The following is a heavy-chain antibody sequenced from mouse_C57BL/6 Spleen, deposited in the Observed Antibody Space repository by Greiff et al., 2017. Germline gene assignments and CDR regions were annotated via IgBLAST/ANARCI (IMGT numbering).Heavy chain of an antibody. CDR2: IRYDGSN. J-gene: IGHJ3*01. CDR3: ARDWTTQGTGFAY. CDR1: GYSITSGYY. Sequence: EVKLLESGPGLVKPSQSLSLTCSVTGYSITSGYYWNWIRQFPGNKLEWMSYIRYDGSNNYNPSLKNRTSFTRDTSKNPFFLKLNSVTTEDTATYCCARDWTTQGTGFAYWGQGTLGTVSA. V-gene: IGHV3-6*01. D-gene: IGHD3-2*02.